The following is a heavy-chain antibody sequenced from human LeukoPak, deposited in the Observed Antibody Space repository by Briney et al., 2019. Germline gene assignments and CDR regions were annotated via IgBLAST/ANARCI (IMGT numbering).Heavy chain of an antibody. D-gene: IGHD2-21*02. J-gene: IGHJ4*02. Sequence: GESLKISCKGSGYSFSNYWIGWVRQMPGKGLEWMGIIYPGDSNTRYSPSFQGQVTISADRSISTAYLQWSSLKASDTAIYYCARQPLVRDCGGDCELDYWGQGTLVSVSS. CDR1: GYSFSNYW. CDR2: IYPGDSNT. CDR3: ARQPLVRDCGGDCELDY. V-gene: IGHV5-51*01.